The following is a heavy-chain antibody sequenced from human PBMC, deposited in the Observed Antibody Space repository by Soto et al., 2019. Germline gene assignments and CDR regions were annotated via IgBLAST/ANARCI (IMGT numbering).Heavy chain of an antibody. V-gene: IGHV3-33*01. D-gene: IGHD4-17*01. CDR2: IWYDGSNK. CDR3: ASLRSTVKVDPPESFDY. Sequence: QVQLVESGGGVAQPGRSLRLSCAASGFTFSSYGMHWVRQAPGKGLEWVAVIWYDGSNKYYADSVKGRFTISRDNSKNTLYLQMNSLRAEDTAVYYCASLRSTVKVDPPESFDYWGQGTLVTVSS. J-gene: IGHJ4*02. CDR1: GFTFSSYG.